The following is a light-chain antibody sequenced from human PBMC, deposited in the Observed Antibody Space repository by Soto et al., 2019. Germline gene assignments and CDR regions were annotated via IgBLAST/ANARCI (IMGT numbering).Light chain of an antibody. Sequence: DVVITQSPLSLSVKPGQPAAISFTSSQSLLHTSGDNYLDWYLQRPGQSPQLLIYLGSKRASGVSDRFSGSGSGTRFTLRISRVQAEDVGFSYCMQAQQIPRTFGQGTKV. CDR3: MQAQQIPRT. V-gene: IGKV2-28*01. CDR2: LGS. J-gene: IGKJ1*01. CDR1: QSLLHTSGDNY.